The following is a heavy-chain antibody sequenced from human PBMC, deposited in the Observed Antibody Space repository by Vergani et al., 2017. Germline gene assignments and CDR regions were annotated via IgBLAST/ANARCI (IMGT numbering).Heavy chain of an antibody. Sequence: EVQLLESGGDLVQPGGSLRLSCAASGFTFIMHAMSWVRQAPGKGLEWVANIKQDGSEKYFVDSVKGRFTISRDNAKNSLYLQMNSLRAEDTAVYYCASRFGGSYFGREQTWYFDLWGRGTLVTVSS. J-gene: IGHJ2*01. CDR2: IKQDGSEK. CDR3: ASRFGGSYFGREQTWYFDL. V-gene: IGHV3-7*01. CDR1: GFTFIMHA. D-gene: IGHD1-26*01.